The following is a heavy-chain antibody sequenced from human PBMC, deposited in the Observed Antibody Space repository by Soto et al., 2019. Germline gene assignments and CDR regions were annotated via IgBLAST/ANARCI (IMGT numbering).Heavy chain of an antibody. Sequence: GGSLRLSCAASGFTFSSYAMHWVRQAPGKGLEWVAVISYDGSNKYYADSVKGRFTISRDNSKNTLYLQMNSLRAEDTAVYYCARSIEYCSSTSCYPLNNWFDPWGQGTLVTV. D-gene: IGHD2-2*01. CDR3: ARSIEYCSSTSCYPLNNWFDP. J-gene: IGHJ5*02. CDR1: GFTFSSYA. CDR2: ISYDGSNK. V-gene: IGHV3-30-3*01.